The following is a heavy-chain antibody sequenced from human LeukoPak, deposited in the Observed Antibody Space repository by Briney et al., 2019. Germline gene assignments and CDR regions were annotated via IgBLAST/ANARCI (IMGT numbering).Heavy chain of an antibody. CDR1: GYTFTGYY. CDR3: ARLKWTSSYGPGYYYYYMDV. D-gene: IGHD5-18*01. J-gene: IGHJ6*03. Sequence: ASVKVSCKASGYTFTGYYMHWVRQAPGQGLEWMGWINPNSGGTNYAQKFQGRVTMTRDTSVSTAYMEPSRLRSDDTAVYYCARLKWTSSYGPGYYYYYMDVWGKGTTVTVSS. CDR2: INPNSGGT. V-gene: IGHV1-2*02.